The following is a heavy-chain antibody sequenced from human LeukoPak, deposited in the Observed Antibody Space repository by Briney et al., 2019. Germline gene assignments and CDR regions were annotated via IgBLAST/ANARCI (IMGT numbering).Heavy chain of an antibody. CDR1: GFTFNIYW. CDR3: ARGLGSKGGWFDP. Sequence: GGSLRLSCAASGFTFNIYWMSWVRQAPGKGLEWVANIKQDGSEKYYVDSVKGRFTISRDNAENSLYVQMNSLRAEDTAVYYCARGLGSKGGWFDPWGQGTLVTVSS. CDR2: IKQDGSEK. V-gene: IGHV3-7*01. D-gene: IGHD3-10*02. J-gene: IGHJ5*02.